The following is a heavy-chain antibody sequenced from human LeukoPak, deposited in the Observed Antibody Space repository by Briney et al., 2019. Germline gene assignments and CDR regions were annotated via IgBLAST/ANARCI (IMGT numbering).Heavy chain of an antibody. CDR3: ARPTATVTTSLKF. CDR1: GYTFTDYY. Sequence: GASVKVSCKASGYTFTDYYMHWVRQAPGQGLEWMGCINPNTGGTNYAQRFQGRVTMTRDTSNSTAYMELSRLRSDDTAVYYCARPTATVTTSLKFWGQGNLVTVSS. D-gene: IGHD4-17*01. J-gene: IGHJ4*02. V-gene: IGHV1-2*02. CDR2: INPNTGGT.